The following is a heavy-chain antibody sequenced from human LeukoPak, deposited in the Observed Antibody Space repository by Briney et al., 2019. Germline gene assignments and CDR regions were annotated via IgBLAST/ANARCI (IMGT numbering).Heavy chain of an antibody. CDR1: GFTFSSYAM. CDR3: ARDLGYCSGGRCDDY. CDR2: IYHSGST. Sequence: GSLRLSCAASGFTFSSYAMSWVRQPPGKGLEWIGEIYHSGSTNYNPSLKSRVTISVDKSKNQFSLKLSSVTAADTAVYYCARDLGYCSGGRCDDYWGQGTLVTVSS. D-gene: IGHD2-15*01. V-gene: IGHV4-4*02. J-gene: IGHJ4*02.